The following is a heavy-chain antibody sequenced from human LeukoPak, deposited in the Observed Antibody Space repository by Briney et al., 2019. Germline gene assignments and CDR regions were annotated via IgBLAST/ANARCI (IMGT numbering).Heavy chain of an antibody. J-gene: IGHJ4*02. CDR3: GTLLSNGPFDY. CDR1: GYTFTGYY. V-gene: IGHV1-2*02. CDR2: IYPNSGAT. Sequence: ASVKISCKASGYTFTGYYMHWVRQAPGQGLEWMGWIYPNSGATKYAQKFQGRVTMTRDTSISTAYMELSGLRSDDTAVYYCGTLLSNGPFDYWGQGSLVTVSS.